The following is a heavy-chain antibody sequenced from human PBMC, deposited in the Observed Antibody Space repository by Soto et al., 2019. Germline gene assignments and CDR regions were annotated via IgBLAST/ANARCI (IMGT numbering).Heavy chain of an antibody. CDR3: GRHRRETRTYAQPLDN. CDR1: GDSISGCDYF. CDR2: VCSSGTT. V-gene: IGHV4-39*01. Sequence: SETLSLTCSVSGDSISGCDYFWGWVRQPPWKGLAWIGSVCSSGTTYYNPSLKSRVTISVDTSNNQFSLSLTSVTAADTAVYFCGRHRRETRTYAQPLDNWGQGXLVTVSS. D-gene: IGHD1-7*01. J-gene: IGHJ4*02.